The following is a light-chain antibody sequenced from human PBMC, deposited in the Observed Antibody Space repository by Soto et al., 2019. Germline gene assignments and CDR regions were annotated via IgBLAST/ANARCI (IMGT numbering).Light chain of an antibody. CDR3: QQSYITPYT. CDR1: QSISSY. CDR2: ASS. V-gene: IGKV1-39*01. J-gene: IGKJ2*01. Sequence: DIQMTQSPSSLSVSVGDRVTITCRASQSISSYLNWYQQNPGKAPKLLIYASSNLKSGVPSRFRGSGSGTDLTLTISSLQPEDFATYYCQQSYITPYTFGQGNKLEVK.